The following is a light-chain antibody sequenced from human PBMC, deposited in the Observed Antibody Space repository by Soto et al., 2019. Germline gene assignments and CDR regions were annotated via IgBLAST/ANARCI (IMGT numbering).Light chain of an antibody. V-gene: IGKV3-15*01. J-gene: IGKJ1*01. CDR1: QRVSRN. Sequence: EIVMTQSPATLSVSPGERATLSCRASQRVSRNLAWYQQKPGQAPRLLIYGASTRATGIPARFSGSGSGTEFTLTISRLQSEDFAVYYCQHYNNWPRTFGQGTKVEIK. CDR3: QHYNNWPRT. CDR2: GAS.